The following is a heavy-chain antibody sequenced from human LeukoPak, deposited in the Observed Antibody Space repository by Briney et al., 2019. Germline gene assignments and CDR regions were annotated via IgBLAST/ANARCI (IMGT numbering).Heavy chain of an antibody. D-gene: IGHD5-18*01. Sequence: GASVKVSCKASGYTFTSYGISWVRQAPGQGLEWMGWISAYNGNTNYAQKLQGRVTMTTDTSTSTAYMELSSLRSEDTAVYYCARGREVAMVNRGSDYWGQGTLVTVSS. CDR3: ARGREVAMVNRGSDY. CDR1: GYTFTSYG. J-gene: IGHJ4*02. V-gene: IGHV1-18*01. CDR2: ISAYNGNT.